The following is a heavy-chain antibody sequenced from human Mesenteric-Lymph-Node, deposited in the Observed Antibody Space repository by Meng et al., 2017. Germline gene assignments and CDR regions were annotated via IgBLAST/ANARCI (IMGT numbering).Heavy chain of an antibody. CDR3: ARSNYGDYEGHDAFDI. V-gene: IGHV3-30*04. D-gene: IGHD4-17*01. J-gene: IGHJ3*02. Sequence: GESLKISCAASGFTFSSYAMHWVRQAPGKGLEWVAVISYDGSNKYYADSVKGRFTISRDNSKNTLYLQMNSLRAEDSAVYHCARSNYGDYEGHDAFDIWGQGTMVTVSS. CDR1: GFTFSSYA. CDR2: ISYDGSNK.